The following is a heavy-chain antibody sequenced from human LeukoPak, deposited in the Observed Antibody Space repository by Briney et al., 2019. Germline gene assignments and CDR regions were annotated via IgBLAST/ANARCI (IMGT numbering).Heavy chain of an antibody. Sequence: ASVKVSCKGSGYNFDRYGVSWVRQAPGQGLEWMGWISAYNGNTNYAQKLQGRVTMTTDTSTSTAYMELRSLRSDDTAVYYCARDLGAPHYDFWSGYYSLVLWGQGTLVTVSS. CDR1: GYNFDRYG. V-gene: IGHV1-18*04. CDR3: ARDLGAPHYDFWSGYYSLVL. CDR2: ISAYNGNT. D-gene: IGHD3-3*01. J-gene: IGHJ4*02.